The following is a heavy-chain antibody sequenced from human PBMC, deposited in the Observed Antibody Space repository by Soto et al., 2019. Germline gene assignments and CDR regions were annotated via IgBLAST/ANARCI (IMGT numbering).Heavy chain of an antibody. V-gene: IGHV4-61*05. CDR3: AKYSSHDAFDI. D-gene: IGHD6-6*01. CDR2: IDHSGST. CDR1: GASISSSGYY. Sequence: PSETLSLTCTVSGASISSSGYYWGWIRQPPGKGLEWIGYIDHSGSTNYNPSLKSRVTISVDTSKNQFSLKLSSVTAADTAVYYCAKYSSHDAFDIWGQGTMVTVSS. J-gene: IGHJ3*02.